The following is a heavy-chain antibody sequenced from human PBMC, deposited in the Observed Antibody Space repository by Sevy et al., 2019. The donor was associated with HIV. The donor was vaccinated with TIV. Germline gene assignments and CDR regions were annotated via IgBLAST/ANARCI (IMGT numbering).Heavy chain of an antibody. V-gene: IGHV3-30*18. J-gene: IGHJ6*02. Sequence: GGSLRLSCAASGFTFSSYGMHWVRQAPGKGLEWVAVISYDGSNKYYADSVKGRFTISRDNSKNTLYLQMNSLRAEDTAVYYCAKVNGSGRSHYYYYGMDVWGQRTTVTASS. CDR2: ISYDGSNK. CDR1: GFTFSSYG. D-gene: IGHD3-10*01. CDR3: AKVNGSGRSHYYYYGMDV.